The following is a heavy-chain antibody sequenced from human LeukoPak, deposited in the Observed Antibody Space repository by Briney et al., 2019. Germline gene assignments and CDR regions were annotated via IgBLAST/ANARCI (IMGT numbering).Heavy chain of an antibody. J-gene: IGHJ4*02. Sequence: GSLRLSCAASGFTFSSYGMHWVRQAPGKGLEWVAFIRYDGSNKYYADSVKGRFTISRDNSKNTLYLQMNSLRAEDTAVYYCAKSRLSSRVISDFDYWGQGTLVTVSS. CDR2: IRYDGSNK. V-gene: IGHV3-30*02. CDR1: GFTFSSYG. CDR3: AKSRLSSRVISDFDY. D-gene: IGHD6-13*01.